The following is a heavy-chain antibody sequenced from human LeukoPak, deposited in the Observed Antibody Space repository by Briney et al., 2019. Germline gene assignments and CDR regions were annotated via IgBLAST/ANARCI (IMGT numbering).Heavy chain of an antibody. J-gene: IGHJ4*02. CDR2: ISTSGDST. CDR3: EKDRDYYGWGTYSVFDY. V-gene: IGHV3-23*01. CDR1: GFTFSSYV. Sequence: GGSLRLSCAASGFTFSSYVMSWVRQAPGKGLEWVSSISTSGDSTYYADSVKGRFTISRDNSRNTLYLQMNSLRAEDTAVYYCEKDRDYYGWGTYSVFDYWGQGTLVTVSS. D-gene: IGHD3-10*01.